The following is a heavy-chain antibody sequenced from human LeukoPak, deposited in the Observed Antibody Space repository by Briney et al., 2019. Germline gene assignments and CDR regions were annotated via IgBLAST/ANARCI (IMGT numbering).Heavy chain of an antibody. Sequence: GGSLRLSCAASGFTFDDYAMHWVRQAPGKGLEWVSLISWDGGSTYYADSVKGRFTISRDNSKNSLYLQMNSLRAEDTALYYCAKDIGPGSSGYYHSLDYWGQGTLVTVSS. CDR1: GFTFDDYA. V-gene: IGHV3-43D*03. J-gene: IGHJ4*02. CDR3: AKDIGPGSSGYYHSLDY. CDR2: ISWDGGST. D-gene: IGHD3-22*01.